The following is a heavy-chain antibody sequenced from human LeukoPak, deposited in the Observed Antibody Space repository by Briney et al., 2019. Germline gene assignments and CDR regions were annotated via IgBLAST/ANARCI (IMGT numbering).Heavy chain of an antibody. V-gene: IGHV1-18*01. CDR1: DYTFTSYG. D-gene: IGHD2-15*01. CDR2: ISAYNGNT. J-gene: IGHJ4*02. CDR3: ARKLGYCSGGSCYLCDY. Sequence: GASVKVSCKASDYTFTSYGISWVRQAPGQGLEWMGWISAYNGNTNYAQKLQGRVTMTTDTSTSTAYMELRSLRSDDTAVYYCARKLGYCSGGSCYLCDYWGQGTLVTVSS.